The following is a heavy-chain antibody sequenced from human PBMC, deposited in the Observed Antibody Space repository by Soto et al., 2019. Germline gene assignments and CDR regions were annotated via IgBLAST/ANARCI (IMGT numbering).Heavy chain of an antibody. J-gene: IGHJ6*02. Sequence: QLQLQESGPGLVKPSETLSLTCTVSGGSISSSSYYWGWIRQPPGKGLEWIGSIYYSGSTYYNPSLKSRVTISVDTSKNQFSLKLSSVTAADTAVYYCASLYYDFWSGYTPGQTGPTYYYGMDVWGQGTTVTVSS. D-gene: IGHD3-3*01. V-gene: IGHV4-39*01. CDR2: IYYSGST. CDR3: ASLYYDFWSGYTPGQTGPTYYYGMDV. CDR1: GGSISSSSYY.